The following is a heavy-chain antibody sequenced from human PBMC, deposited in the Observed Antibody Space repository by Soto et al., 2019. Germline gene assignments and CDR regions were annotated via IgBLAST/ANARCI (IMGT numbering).Heavy chain of an antibody. Sequence: EVQLVESGGALVQPGGSLRLSCAASRFTFSTYEMNWVRQAPGKGLEWVSYISSSGNTVYYADSVKGRFTISRDNTRNSLYLQMNSRREEDTALYYCVRYCSTTLCNGVATRTFDYWGQGTLVTVSS. J-gene: IGHJ4*02. CDR3: VRYCSTTLCNGVATRTFDY. CDR1: RFTFSTYE. D-gene: IGHD2-2*01. V-gene: IGHV3-48*03. CDR2: ISSSGNTV.